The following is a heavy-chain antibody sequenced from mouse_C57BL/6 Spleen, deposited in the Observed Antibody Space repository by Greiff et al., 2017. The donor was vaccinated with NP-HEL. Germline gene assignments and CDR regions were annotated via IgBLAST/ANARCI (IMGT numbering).Heavy chain of an antibody. D-gene: IGHD2-3*01. CDR2: ISYDGSN. J-gene: IGHJ2*01. V-gene: IGHV3-6*01. Sequence: EVKLQESGPGLVKPSQSLSLTCSVTGYSITSGYYWNWIRQFPGNKLEWMGYISYDGSNNYNPSLKNRISITRDPSKNQFFLKLNSVTTEDTATYYCARGWLLGFDYWGQGTTLTVSS. CDR1: GYSITSGYY. CDR3: ARGWLLGFDY.